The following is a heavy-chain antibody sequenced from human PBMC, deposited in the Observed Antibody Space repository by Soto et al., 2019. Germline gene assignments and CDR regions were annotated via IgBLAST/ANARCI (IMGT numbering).Heavy chain of an antibody. J-gene: IGHJ6*02. V-gene: IGHV3-48*03. CDR2: ISSSGTTI. D-gene: IGHD1-26*01. CDR3: ARDHRATDYYSYVMDV. CDR1: GFTFSSYE. Sequence: EVQLVESGGGLVQPGGSLRLSCAASGFTFSSYEMNWVRQAPGKGLEWVSYISSSGTTIYYADSVKGRFTISRDNAKNSLYLQMNSLRAEDTAVYYCARDHRATDYYSYVMDVWGQGTTVTVSS.